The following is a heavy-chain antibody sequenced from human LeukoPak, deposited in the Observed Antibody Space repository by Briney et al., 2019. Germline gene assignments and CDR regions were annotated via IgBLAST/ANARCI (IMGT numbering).Heavy chain of an antibody. CDR3: AREANSGYSSGDDAFDI. V-gene: IGHV3-74*01. J-gene: IGHJ3*02. D-gene: IGHD6-19*01. CDR2: INGEGRST. CDR1: GFTISTYW. Sequence: PGGSLRLSCAASGFTISTYWMHLVRQAPGKGLVWVSRINGEGRSTSHADSVKGRFTISRDNAKNTLYLQMNSLRAEDTAVYYCAREANSGYSSGDDAFDIWGQGTMVTVSS.